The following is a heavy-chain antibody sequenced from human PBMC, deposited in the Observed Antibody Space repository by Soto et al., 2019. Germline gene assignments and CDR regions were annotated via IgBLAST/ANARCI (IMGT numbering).Heavy chain of an antibody. CDR2: ISSNGGST. Sequence: GGSLRLSCAASGFTFSSYAMHWVRQAPGKGLEYVSAISSNGGSTYYANSVKGRFTISRDNSKNTLYLQMCSLRAEDMAVYYCARSRDTAMVTDYYYYYGMDVWGQGTTVTVSS. CDR1: GFTFSSYA. V-gene: IGHV3-64*01. D-gene: IGHD5-18*01. CDR3: ARSRDTAMVTDYYYYYGMDV. J-gene: IGHJ6*02.